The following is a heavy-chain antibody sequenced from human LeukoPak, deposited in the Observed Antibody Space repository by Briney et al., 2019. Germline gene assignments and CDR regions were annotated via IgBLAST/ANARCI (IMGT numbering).Heavy chain of an antibody. J-gene: IGHJ4*02. V-gene: IGHV3-74*01. CDR1: GFSFSGHW. CDR2: ISPTGSTT. D-gene: IGHD3-16*02. CDR3: ARGSYTFGGVIVTPDY. Sequence: GGSLRLSCTASGFSFSGHWMHWARQLPGKGLVWVSRISPTGSTTSYADSVKGRFTISRDNSKSTLFLQMSSLRAQDTAVYYCARGSYTFGGVIVTPDYWGQGTLVTVSS.